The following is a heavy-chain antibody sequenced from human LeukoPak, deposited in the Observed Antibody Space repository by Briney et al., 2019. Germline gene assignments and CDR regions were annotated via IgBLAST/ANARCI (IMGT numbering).Heavy chain of an antibody. CDR1: GFIYSKCG. CDR3: AKGRGAYYYYAMDV. CDR2: ISYDGSNK. D-gene: IGHD3-16*01. Sequence: PGRSLRLSCAASGFIYSKCGMHWVRQGPGKGLEWVAVISYDGSNKNYADSVKGRFTISRDNSENTLYLQMNSLRVEDTAVYYCAKGRGAYYYYAMDVWGQGTTVTVSS. V-gene: IGHV3-30*18. J-gene: IGHJ6*02.